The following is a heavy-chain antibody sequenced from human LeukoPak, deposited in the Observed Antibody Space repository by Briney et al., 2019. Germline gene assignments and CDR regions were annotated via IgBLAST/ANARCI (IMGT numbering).Heavy chain of an antibody. J-gene: IGHJ4*02. D-gene: IGHD2-2*01. CDR2: INAGNGDT. Sequence: HRASVKVSCKASGYTFTKYVVHWIRQAPGQRPEWMGWINAGNGDTKYSQNFQGRVTIARDTSACTTYMELSSLTSEDTALYHCARDDCGDTCYPGGYWGQGTLVTVSP. V-gene: IGHV1-3*01. CDR3: ARDDCGDTCYPGGY. CDR1: GYTFTKYV.